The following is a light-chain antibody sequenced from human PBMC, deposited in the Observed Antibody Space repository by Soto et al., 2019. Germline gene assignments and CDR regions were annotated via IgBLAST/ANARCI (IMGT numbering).Light chain of an antibody. Sequence: QSALTQPASVSGSPGQSITISCTGTSSDVGGYNYVSWYQQHPGKAPKLMIYEVSNRPSGVCNRFSGSKSGNTASLTISGLQSEDEADYYCSSYTSSIVVFGGGTKVTVL. CDR2: EVS. CDR1: SSDVGGYNY. CDR3: SSYTSSIVV. J-gene: IGLJ2*01. V-gene: IGLV2-14*01.